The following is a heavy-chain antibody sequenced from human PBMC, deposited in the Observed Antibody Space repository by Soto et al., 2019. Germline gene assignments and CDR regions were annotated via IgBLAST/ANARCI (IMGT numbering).Heavy chain of an antibody. V-gene: IGHV4-34*01. CDR3: ATANWSHHYFDP. CDR2: INHSGSP. D-gene: IGHD1-1*01. Sequence: PSETLSLTCAVYGGSFSGYYWSWLRQPPGKGLEWIGEINHSGSPNYNPSLKSRVTISVDTSKNQFSLKMTSVTAADTAVYYCATANWSHHYFDPWGQGTLLT. CDR1: GGSFSGYY. J-gene: IGHJ5*02.